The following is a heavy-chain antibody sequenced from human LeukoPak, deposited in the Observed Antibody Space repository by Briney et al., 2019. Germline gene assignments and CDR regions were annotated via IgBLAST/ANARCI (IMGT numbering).Heavy chain of an antibody. CDR3: ARDADTAMVFDY. CDR1: GGSISSYY. D-gene: IGHD5-18*01. J-gene: IGHJ4*02. Sequence: SETLSLTCTVSGGSISSYYWSWIRQPPGKGLEWIGYICYSGSTNYNPSLKSRVTISVDTSKNQFSLKLSSVTAADTAVYYCARDADTAMVFDYWGQGTLVTVSS. V-gene: IGHV4-59*01. CDR2: ICYSGST.